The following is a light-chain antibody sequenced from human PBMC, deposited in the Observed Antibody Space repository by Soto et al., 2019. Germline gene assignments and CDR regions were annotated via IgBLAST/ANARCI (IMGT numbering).Light chain of an antibody. CDR1: QNISSK. Sequence: EIVMTQSPATLSVSPGERATLSCRASQNISSKLAWYQQKPGQAPRLLIYGASTRATGIPVRFSGSGSGTEFTLTITRLQSEDFAVYYCQEYNNWHPITFGGGTKVEIK. CDR2: GAS. CDR3: QEYNNWHPIT. V-gene: IGKV3-15*01. J-gene: IGKJ4*01.